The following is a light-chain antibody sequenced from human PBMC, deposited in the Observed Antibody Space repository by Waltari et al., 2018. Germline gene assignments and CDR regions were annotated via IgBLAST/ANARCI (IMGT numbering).Light chain of an antibody. CDR2: DVN. Sequence: QPALTQTAAVSGSPGQSITISCSGTISDIVKYNLVYWYPQHPGKAPTLIIYDVNKRPSGVSNRFSGSKSGNTAFLTISGLQTADEADYYCCSYAGSAISVFGGGTKLTVL. CDR3: CSYAGSAISV. J-gene: IGLJ3*02. CDR1: ISDIVKYNL. V-gene: IGLV2-23*02.